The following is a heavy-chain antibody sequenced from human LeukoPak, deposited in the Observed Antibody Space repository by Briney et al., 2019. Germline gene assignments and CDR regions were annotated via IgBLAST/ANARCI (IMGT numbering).Heavy chain of an antibody. Sequence: GSLRLSCAASGFTFSSYAMHWVRQAPGKGLEWVAFISYDGSNNYYVDSVKGRVTISRDNSKNTLYLQMNSLRVEDTAVYYCARGGTEIYYRYYGMDVWGQGTTVTVSS. CDR2: ISYDGSNN. CDR1: GFTFSSYA. J-gene: IGHJ6*02. V-gene: IGHV3-30*04. D-gene: IGHD3-22*01. CDR3: ARGGTEIYYRYYGMDV.